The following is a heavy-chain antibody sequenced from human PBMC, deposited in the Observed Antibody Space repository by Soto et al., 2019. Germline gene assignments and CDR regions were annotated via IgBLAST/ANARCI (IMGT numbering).Heavy chain of an antibody. Sequence: SDTLSLTCTVSGGSLSTNGYYWGYIRQPPGKGLEWIGSIFHSGSTYYNPSLKSRVTISVDTSKNQFSLKLSSVTAADTAVYYCARHLGDYYGSGSYSYWFDPWGQGTLVTVSS. D-gene: IGHD3-10*01. J-gene: IGHJ5*02. V-gene: IGHV4-39*01. CDR2: IFHSGST. CDR1: GGSLSTNGYY. CDR3: ARHLGDYYGSGSYSYWFDP.